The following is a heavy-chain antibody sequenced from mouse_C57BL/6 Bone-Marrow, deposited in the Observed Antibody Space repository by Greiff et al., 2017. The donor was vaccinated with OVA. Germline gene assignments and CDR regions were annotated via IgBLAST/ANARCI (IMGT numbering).Heavy chain of an antibody. V-gene: IGHV3-6*01. CDR1: GYSITSGYY. J-gene: IGHJ4*01. D-gene: IGHD4-1*01. CDR3: ENANWGWGDY. Sequence: EVKLQESGPGLVKPSQSLSLTCSVTGYSITSGYYWNWIRQFPGNKLEWMGYISYDGSTYYNPYLKNRISITRDTSKNQFFLKLNSVTTADTAKACGENANWGWGDYWGQGTSVTVSS. CDR2: ISYDGST.